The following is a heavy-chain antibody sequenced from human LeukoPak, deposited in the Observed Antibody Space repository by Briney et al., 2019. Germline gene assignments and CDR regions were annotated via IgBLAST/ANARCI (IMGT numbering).Heavy chain of an antibody. D-gene: IGHD3-16*01. CDR1: GGSFSGYY. CDR3: ARAYDHEPYVQH. CDR2: INHSGST. V-gene: IGHV4-34*01. J-gene: IGHJ1*01. Sequence: RTSETLSLTCAVYGGSFSGYYWSWIRQPPGKGLEWIGEINHSGSTNYNPSLKSRVTISVDTSRNQFSLKLTSVTAADTAFYYCARAYDHEPYVQHWGHGTLLTVSS.